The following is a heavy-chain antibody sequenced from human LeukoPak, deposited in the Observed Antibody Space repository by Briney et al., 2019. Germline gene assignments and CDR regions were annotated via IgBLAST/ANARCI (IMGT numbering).Heavy chain of an antibody. Sequence: SQTLSLTCTVSGGCISSGGYYWSWIRQHPGKGLEWIGYIYYSGSTYYNPSLKSRVTISVDTSKNQFSLKLSSVTAADTAVYYCERDRIVVVPAATYYYYYGMDVWGQGTTVTVSS. J-gene: IGHJ6*02. CDR1: GGCISSGGYY. D-gene: IGHD2-2*01. CDR2: IYYSGST. V-gene: IGHV4-31*03. CDR3: ERDRIVVVPAATYYYYYGMDV.